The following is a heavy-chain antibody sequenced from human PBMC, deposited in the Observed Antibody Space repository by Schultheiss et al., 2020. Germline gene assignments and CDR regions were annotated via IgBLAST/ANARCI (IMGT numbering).Heavy chain of an antibody. J-gene: IGHJ3*02. Sequence: GGSLRLSCAASGFTFSSYGMHWVRQAPGKGLEWVAVISYDGSNKYYADSVKGRFTISRDNSKNTLYLQMNSLRAEDTAVYYCAKEGSSRANDAFDIWGQGTMGTVSS. CDR1: GFTFSSYG. V-gene: IGHV3-30*18. CDR2: ISYDGSNK. D-gene: IGHD6-13*01. CDR3: AKEGSSRANDAFDI.